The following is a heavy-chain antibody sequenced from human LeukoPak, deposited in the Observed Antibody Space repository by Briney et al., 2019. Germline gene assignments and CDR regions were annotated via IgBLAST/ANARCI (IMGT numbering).Heavy chain of an antibody. Sequence: EASVKVSCKASGYTFTSYDIHWVRQATGQGLEWMGRMNPNRGDTDYAQKFQGRVTMTRDTSISTAYMELSSLRSEDTAVYYCARVLTYGHIDYWGQGTLVTVSS. V-gene: IGHV1-8*01. CDR3: ARVLTYGHIDY. CDR1: GYTFTSYD. D-gene: IGHD3-10*01. J-gene: IGHJ4*02. CDR2: MNPNRGDT.